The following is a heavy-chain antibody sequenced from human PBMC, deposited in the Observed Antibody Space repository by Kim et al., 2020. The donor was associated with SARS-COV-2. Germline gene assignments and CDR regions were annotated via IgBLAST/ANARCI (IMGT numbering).Heavy chain of an antibody. V-gene: IGHV3-7*04. Sequence: GGSLRLSCAASGFTFSSHWMTWVRQAPGKGLEWVANMKEDGSEREYVDFVKGRFTISRDNAKNSLYLQMNRLRAEDTAVYYCARGRGWFDLWGRGTLVTLSS. D-gene: IGHD3-16*01. J-gene: IGHJ5*02. CDR2: MKEDGSER. CDR3: ARGRGWFDL. CDR1: GFTFSSHW.